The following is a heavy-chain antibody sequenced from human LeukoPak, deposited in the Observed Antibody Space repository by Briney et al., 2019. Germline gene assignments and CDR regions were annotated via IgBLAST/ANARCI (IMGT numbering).Heavy chain of an antibody. J-gene: IGHJ3*02. Sequence: HRASVKVSCKASGYTFTSYYMHWVRQAPGQGLEWMGIINPSGGSTSYAQKFQGRVTMTRDMSTSTVYMELSSLRSEDTAVYYCARANSPRAFDIWGQGTMVTVSS. CDR3: ARANSPRAFDI. V-gene: IGHV1-46*01. CDR1: GYTFTSYY. CDR2: INPSGGST. D-gene: IGHD4-23*01.